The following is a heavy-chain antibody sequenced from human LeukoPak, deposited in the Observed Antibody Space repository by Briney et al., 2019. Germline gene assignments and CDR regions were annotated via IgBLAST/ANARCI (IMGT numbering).Heavy chain of an antibody. V-gene: IGHV3-73*01. CDR1: GFTFSSCG. CDR3: TSYPTTTAPY. D-gene: IGHD4-11*01. J-gene: IGHJ4*02. CDR2: IRGKPNNYAT. Sequence: GGSLRLSCAASGFTFSSCGMHWVRQASGKGPEWVGQIRGKPNNYATLYSVSVKGRFTMSRDDSKNTTSLQLSSLKTDDTAVYYCTSYPTTTAPYWGQGVLVTVSS.